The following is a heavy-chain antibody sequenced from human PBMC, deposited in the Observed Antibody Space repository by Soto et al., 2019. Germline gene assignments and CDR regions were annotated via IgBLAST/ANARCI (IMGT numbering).Heavy chain of an antibody. D-gene: IGHD3-3*01. CDR3: AIYSITIFGDPWFDP. CDR2: IYYSGST. V-gene: IGHV4-61*01. CDR1: GGSVSSGSYY. J-gene: IGHJ5*02. Sequence: SETLSLTCTVSGGSVSSGSYYWSWIRQPPGKGLEWIGYIYYSGSTNYNPSLKSRVTISVDTSKNQFSLKLSSVTAADTAVYYCAIYSITIFGDPWFDPWGQGTLVNVFS.